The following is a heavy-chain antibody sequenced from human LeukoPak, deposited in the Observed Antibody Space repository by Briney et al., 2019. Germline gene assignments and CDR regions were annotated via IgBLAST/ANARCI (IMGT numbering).Heavy chain of an antibody. CDR1: GYTFTSNY. J-gene: IGHJ4*02. CDR3: ARDYRFTYSGSPGDF. D-gene: IGHD1-26*01. CDR2: ISPSGGST. V-gene: IGHV1-46*01. Sequence: ASVKVSCKASGYTFTSNYMHWVRQAPGQGPEWMGVISPSGGSTTYAQKFQGRVTLTRDMSTSTDYLELSSLRSDDTAVYYCARDYRFTYSGSPGDFWGQGTLVTVSS.